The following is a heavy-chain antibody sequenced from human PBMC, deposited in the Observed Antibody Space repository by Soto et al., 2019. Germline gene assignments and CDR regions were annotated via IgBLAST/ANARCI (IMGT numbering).Heavy chain of an antibody. CDR3: ASKVLVWSGHHHDAFDI. CDR1: GFTFDDYT. J-gene: IGHJ3*02. D-gene: IGHD3-3*01. CDR2: ISWDGGST. V-gene: IGHV3-43*01. Sequence: GGSLRLSCAASGFTFDDYTMHWVRQAPGKGLEWVSLISWDGGSTYYADSVKGRFTISRDNTKNSLYLQMNSLRAEDTAVYYCASKVLVWSGHHHDAFDIWGQGTMVTVSS.